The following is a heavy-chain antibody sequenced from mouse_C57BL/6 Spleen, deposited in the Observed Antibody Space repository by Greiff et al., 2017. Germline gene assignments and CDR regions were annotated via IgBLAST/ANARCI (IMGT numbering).Heavy chain of an antibody. CDR1: GYSITSGYY. V-gene: IGHV3-6*01. CDR2: ISYDGSN. J-gene: IGHJ3*01. D-gene: IGHD2-10*01. Sequence: VQLQQSGPGLVKPSQSLSLTCSVTGYSITSGYYWNWIRQFPGNKLEWMGYISYDGSNNYNPSLKNRIAITRDTSKNQFFLKLNSVTTEDTATYYCATYYGNYYAWLAYWGQGTLVTVSA. CDR3: ATYYGNYYAWLAY.